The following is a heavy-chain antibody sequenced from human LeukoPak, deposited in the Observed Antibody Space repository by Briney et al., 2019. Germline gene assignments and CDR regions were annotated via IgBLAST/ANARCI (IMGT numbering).Heavy chain of an antibody. CDR3: ARIDGGILLFSYSFDI. D-gene: IGHD2-21*02. Sequence: GGSLRLSFAASGLNFSSYEMKWVRQAPGKGLEWVSYISSSCSTIYYADSVKGRFTISRDNAKNSLYLQMNSLRAEDTAVYYCARIDGGILLFSYSFDIWGQGTMVTVSS. V-gene: IGHV3-48*03. CDR2: ISSSCSTI. CDR1: GLNFSSYE. J-gene: IGHJ3*02.